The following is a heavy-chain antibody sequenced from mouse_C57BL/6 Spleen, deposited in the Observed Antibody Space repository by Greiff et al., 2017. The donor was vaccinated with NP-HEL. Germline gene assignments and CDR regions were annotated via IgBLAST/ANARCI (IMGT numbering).Heavy chain of an antibody. CDR3: ARDRGYGSSFDY. CDR1: GFTFSSYA. D-gene: IGHD1-1*01. Sequence: EVMLVESGGGLVKPGGSLKLSCAASGFTFSSYAMSWVRQTPEKRLEWVATISDGGSYTYYPDNVKGRFTISRDNAKNNLYLQMSHLKSEDTAMYYCARDRGYGSSFDYWGHSTTLTVSS. J-gene: IGHJ2*01. V-gene: IGHV5-4*01. CDR2: ISDGGSYT.